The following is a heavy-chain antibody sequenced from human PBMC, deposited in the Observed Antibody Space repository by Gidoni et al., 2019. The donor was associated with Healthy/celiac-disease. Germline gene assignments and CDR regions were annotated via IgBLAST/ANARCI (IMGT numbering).Heavy chain of an antibody. CDR2: IYWDDDK. CDR1: GFSLSTSGVG. CDR3: AHRGANWGQTTLYYFDY. D-gene: IGHD7-27*01. Sequence: QITLKESGPTLVKPTQTLTLTCTFSGFSLSTSGVGVGWIRQPPGKALEWLALIYWDDDKRYSPSLKSRLTITKDTSKNQVVLTMTNMDPVDTATYYCAHRGANWGQTTLYYFDYWGQGTLVTVSS. J-gene: IGHJ4*02. V-gene: IGHV2-5*02.